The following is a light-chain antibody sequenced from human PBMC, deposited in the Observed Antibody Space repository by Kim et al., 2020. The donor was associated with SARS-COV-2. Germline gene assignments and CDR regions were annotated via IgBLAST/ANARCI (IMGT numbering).Light chain of an antibody. CDR1: SGSIATNY. V-gene: IGLV6-57*03. J-gene: IGLJ3*02. Sequence: NFMLTQPHSVSESPGKTVTISCTRSSGSIATNYVQWYQQRPGSAPTTVIYEDYQRPSGVPDRFSGSIDSSSNSASLTISGLKIEDEADYYCQSYDTSNPLVFGGGTQLTVL. CDR3: QSYDTSNPLV. CDR2: EDY.